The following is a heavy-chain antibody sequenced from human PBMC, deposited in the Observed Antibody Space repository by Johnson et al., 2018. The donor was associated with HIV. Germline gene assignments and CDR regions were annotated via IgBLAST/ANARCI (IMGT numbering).Heavy chain of an antibody. Sequence: VQLVESGGGLIQPGGSLRLSCAASGFTVSSNYMSWVRQAQGKGLEWVSVIYSGGSTYYADSVTGRFTISRDNSKNTLYLQMNSLRAEDTAVYYCARDLPENDAFDIWGQGTMVTVSS. V-gene: IGHV3-53*01. CDR3: ARDLPENDAFDI. CDR1: GFTVSSNY. J-gene: IGHJ3*02. CDR2: IYSGGST.